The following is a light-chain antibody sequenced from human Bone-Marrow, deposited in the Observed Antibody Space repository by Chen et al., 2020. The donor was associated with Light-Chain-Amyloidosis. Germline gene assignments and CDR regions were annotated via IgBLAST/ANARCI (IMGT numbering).Light chain of an antibody. J-gene: IGLJ3*02. CDR3: KLWDKSSDRPV. V-gene: IGLV3-21*02. CDR2: DDS. CDR1: NIGSTS. Sequence: SYVLTQPSSVSVAPGQTATIACGGNNIGSTSVHWYQQTPDQAPLLVVYDDSDRPSGIPERLSGSNSVNTATLTISRVEAGDETDYYCKLWDKSSDRPVFGGGTKLTVL.